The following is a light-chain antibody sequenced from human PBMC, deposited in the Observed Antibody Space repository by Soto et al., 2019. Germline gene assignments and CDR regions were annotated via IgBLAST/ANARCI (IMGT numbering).Light chain of an antibody. Sequence: EIRLTQSPSSLSVSVGERVTIACRASHDINNFLAWFQQKPGKVPELLMYAASSLKSGVPSRFSGSGSGTDFTLTIDGLQPEDFATYFCQNYNSVPYTFGPGTKLEIK. CDR2: AAS. CDR1: HDINNF. CDR3: QNYNSVPYT. J-gene: IGKJ2*01. V-gene: IGKV1-27*01.